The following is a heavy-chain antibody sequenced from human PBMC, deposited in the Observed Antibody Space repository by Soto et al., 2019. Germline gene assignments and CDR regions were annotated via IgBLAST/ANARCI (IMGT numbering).Heavy chain of an antibody. CDR1: GFTFSSYA. J-gene: IGHJ6*02. Sequence: QVQLVESGGGVVQPGRSLRLSCAASGFTFSSYAMHWVRQAPGKGLEWVAVISYDGSNKYYADSVKGRFTISRDNSKNTLYLQMNSLRAEDTAVYYCASGVTIFVHSGMDVWGQGTTVTVSS. CDR3: ASGVTIFVHSGMDV. D-gene: IGHD3-3*01. CDR2: ISYDGSNK. V-gene: IGHV3-30-3*01.